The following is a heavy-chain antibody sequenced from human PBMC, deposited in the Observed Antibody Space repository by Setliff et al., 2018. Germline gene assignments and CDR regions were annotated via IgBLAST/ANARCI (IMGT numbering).Heavy chain of an antibody. V-gene: IGHV1-8*03. CDR2: MNPNSGNT. CDR3: ARGGGQIHYDFWSGYFSDPQPNYYYYYMDV. D-gene: IGHD3-3*01. Sequence: ASVKVSCKASGYTFTSYDINWVRQATGQGLEWMGWMNPNSGNTGYAQKFQGRVTITRNTSISTAYMELSSLRSEGTAVYYCARGGGQIHYDFWSGYFSDPQPNYYYYYMDVWGKGTTVTVSS. J-gene: IGHJ6*03. CDR1: GYTFTSYD.